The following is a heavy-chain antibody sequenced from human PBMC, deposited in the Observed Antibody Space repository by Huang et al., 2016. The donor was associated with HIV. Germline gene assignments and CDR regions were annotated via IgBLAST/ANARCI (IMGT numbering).Heavy chain of an antibody. Sequence: QVQLVQSGAEVKKPGASVKVSCKASGYTFTGYYMHWVRQAPGQGLEWMGWINAKSGGTNYAQKFQGRVTMTRDTSISTAYMELSRLRSDDTAVYYCAREVVSATGYYYYGMDVWGQGTTVTVSS. CDR3: AREVVSATGYYYYGMDV. CDR1: GYTFTGYY. V-gene: IGHV1-2*02. J-gene: IGHJ6*02. CDR2: INAKSGGT. D-gene: IGHD2-15*01.